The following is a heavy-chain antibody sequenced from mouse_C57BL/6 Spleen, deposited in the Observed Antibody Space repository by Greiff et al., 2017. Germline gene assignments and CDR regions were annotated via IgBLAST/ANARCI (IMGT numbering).Heavy chain of an antibody. J-gene: IGHJ1*03. V-gene: IGHV1-19*01. D-gene: IGHD1-1*01. CDR2: INPYNGGT. Sequence: VHLDKTGPVLVKPGASVKMSCNSSGYTFTDYYMNWVKQSHGKSLEWIGVINPYNGGTSYNKKFKGKATLTVDKSSSTAYMELNSLTSEDSAVYYCARNYGSSYWYFDVWGTGTTVTVSS. CDR3: ARNYGSSYWYFDV. CDR1: GYTFTDYY.